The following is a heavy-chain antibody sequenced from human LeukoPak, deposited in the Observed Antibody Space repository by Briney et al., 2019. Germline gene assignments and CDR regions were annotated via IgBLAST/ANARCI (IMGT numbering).Heavy chain of an antibody. CDR1: GFSFSTNW. V-gene: IGHV3-74*01. Sequence: GGSLRLSCAASGFSFSTNWMHWVRQAPGKGLVWVSRIKSDGSDTSYADSVKGRFTISRDNAKNTLYLQMNSLRAEDTAIYYCAKVPDAYNYGCWGQGTLVTVSS. D-gene: IGHD5-24*01. J-gene: IGHJ4*02. CDR2: IKSDGSDT. CDR3: AKVPDAYNYGC.